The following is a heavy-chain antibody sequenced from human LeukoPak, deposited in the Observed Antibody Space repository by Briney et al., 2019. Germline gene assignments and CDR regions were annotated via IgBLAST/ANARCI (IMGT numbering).Heavy chain of an antibody. CDR2: ISSSSSSTI. D-gene: IGHD2-15*01. CDR1: GFTFSSYS. CDR3: ATASSGGKSSFDY. V-gene: IGHV3-48*01. Sequence: GGSLRLSCAASGFTFSSYSMNWVRQAPGKGLEWVSYISSSSSSTIYYADSVKGRFTISRDNAKNSLYLQMNSLRAEDTAVYYCATASSGGKSSFDYWGQGTLVTVPS. J-gene: IGHJ4*02.